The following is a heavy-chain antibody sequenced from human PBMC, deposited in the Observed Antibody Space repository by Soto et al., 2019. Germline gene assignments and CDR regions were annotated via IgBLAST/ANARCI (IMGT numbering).Heavy chain of an antibody. CDR1: GYTFTSYY. Sequence: ASVKVSCKASGYTFTSYYMHWVRQAPGQVLEWMGMINPSGGSTRYAQKFQGRVTMTRDTSTSTVYMDLSSLRSEDTAVYHCARGRDGSNLHDNWAQGSLFTVSS. D-gene: IGHD5-12*01. CDR2: INPSGGST. V-gene: IGHV1-46*01. CDR3: ARGRDGSNLHDN. J-gene: IGHJ4*02.